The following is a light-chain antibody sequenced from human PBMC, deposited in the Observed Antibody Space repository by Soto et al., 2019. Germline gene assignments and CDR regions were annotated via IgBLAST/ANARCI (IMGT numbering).Light chain of an antibody. J-gene: IGKJ5*01. CDR1: QSVSIY. CDR2: DVD. V-gene: IGKV3-11*01. Sequence: EIVLTQSPATLSLSPGESATLSCRASQSVSIYLAWYQQKPGQAPRLLISDVDSRATGVPARFSGSGSGTDFRLTISSLEPEDFAVYYCQQSSNWPLITCGQGTRLEIK. CDR3: QQSSNWPLIT.